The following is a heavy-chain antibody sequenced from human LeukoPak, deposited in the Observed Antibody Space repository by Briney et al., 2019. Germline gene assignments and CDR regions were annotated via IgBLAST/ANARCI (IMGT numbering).Heavy chain of an antibody. J-gene: IGHJ4*02. CDR3: ARRAYSNHFFDY. Sequence: GGSVRLSCAASGFTFSDYYMSWIRQAPGKGLEWVSDLSGSGDSKFYADSVKGRFTISRDNAKKSLYLQVSSLRAEDTAVYYCARRAYSNHFFDYWGQGTLVTVSS. CDR1: GFTFSDYY. V-gene: IGHV3-11*01. CDR2: LSGSGDSK. D-gene: IGHD4-11*01.